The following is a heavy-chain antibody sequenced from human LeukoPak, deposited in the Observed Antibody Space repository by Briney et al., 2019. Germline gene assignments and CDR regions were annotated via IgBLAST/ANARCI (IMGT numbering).Heavy chain of an antibody. CDR3: AREPHYYGSGSYEGYFDY. D-gene: IGHD3-10*01. Sequence: GGSLRLSCTASGFTFSDYFMSWVRQAPGKGLEWVSYITSRGSTIYYADSVKGRFTISRDNAKNSLYLQMNSLRAEDTAVYYCAREPHYYGSGSYEGYFDYWGQGTLVTVSS. J-gene: IGHJ4*02. CDR2: ITSRGSTI. V-gene: IGHV3-11*04. CDR1: GFTFSDYF.